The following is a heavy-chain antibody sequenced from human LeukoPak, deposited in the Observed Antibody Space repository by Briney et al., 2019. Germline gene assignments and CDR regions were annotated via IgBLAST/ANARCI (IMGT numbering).Heavy chain of an antibody. CDR1: GGSISSYY. Sequence: SETLSLTCTVSGGSISSYYWSWIRQPPGKGLEWIGYIYYSGSTNYNPSLKSRVTISVDTSKNQFSLKLSSVTAADTAVYYCARDYYDSSGLDYWGQGTLVTVSS. D-gene: IGHD3-22*01. J-gene: IGHJ4*02. CDR3: ARDYYDSSGLDY. CDR2: IYYSGST. V-gene: IGHV4-59*01.